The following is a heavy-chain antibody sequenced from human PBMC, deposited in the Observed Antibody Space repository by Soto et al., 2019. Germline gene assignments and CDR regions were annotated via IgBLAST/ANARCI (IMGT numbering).Heavy chain of an antibody. V-gene: IGHV3-21*01. CDR2: ISSSSSYI. D-gene: IGHD2-21*02. J-gene: IGHJ4*02. CDR1: GFTFSSYS. Sequence: GGSLRLSCAASGFTFSSYSMNWVRQAPGKGLEWVSSISSSSSYIYYADSVKGRFTISRDNAKNSLYLQMNSLRAEDTAVYYCARDPPAIILAYCGGDCSGYWGQGTLVTVSS. CDR3: ARDPPAIILAYCGGDCSGY.